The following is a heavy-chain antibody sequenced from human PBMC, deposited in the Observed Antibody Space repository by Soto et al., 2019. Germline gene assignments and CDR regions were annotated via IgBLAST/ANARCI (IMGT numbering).Heavy chain of an antibody. CDR2: IIPIFGTA. V-gene: IGHV1-69*01. CDR1: GGTFSSDA. Sequence: QVQLVQSGAEVKKPGSSVKVSCKASGGTFSSDAISWVRQAPGQGLEWMGGIIPIFGTANYAQKFQGRVTITADESTSTAYMELSSLRSEDTAVYYCARHPIVVLPAARGKYGMDVWGRGTTVTVSS. CDR3: ARHPIVVLPAARGKYGMDV. J-gene: IGHJ6*02. D-gene: IGHD2-2*01.